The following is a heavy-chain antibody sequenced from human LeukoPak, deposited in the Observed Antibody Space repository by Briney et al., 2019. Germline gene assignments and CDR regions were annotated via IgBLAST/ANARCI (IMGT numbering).Heavy chain of an antibody. V-gene: IGHV4-59*08. CDR3: ARHGGTHKSDYFDY. CDR1: GGSISSYH. J-gene: IGHJ4*02. Sequence: SETLSLTCTVSGGSISSYHWSWIRQPPGKGLEWIGYISNSGGTNYNPSLKSRLTISVDTSKNQFSLKLTSVTAADTAVYYCARHGGTHKSDYFDYWGQGTLVTVSS. D-gene: IGHD3-16*01. CDR2: ISNSGGT.